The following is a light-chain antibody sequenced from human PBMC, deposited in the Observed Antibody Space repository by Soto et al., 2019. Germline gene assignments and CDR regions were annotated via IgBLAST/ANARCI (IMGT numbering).Light chain of an antibody. CDR2: DVT. CDR3: SSYTSSSTPLV. J-gene: IGLJ3*02. Sequence: QSVLNQPASVSGSPGQSITISCTGTSSDVGGYNYVSWYQQHPGKAHKLMIYDVTNRPSGVSNRFSGSKSGNTASLTISGLQAEDEADYYCSSYTSSSTPLVFGGGTKLTVL. CDR1: SSDVGGYNY. V-gene: IGLV2-14*01.